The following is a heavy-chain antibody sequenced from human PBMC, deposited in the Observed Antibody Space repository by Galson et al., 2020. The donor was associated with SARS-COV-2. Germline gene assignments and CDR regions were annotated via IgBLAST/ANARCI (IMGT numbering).Heavy chain of an antibody. CDR2: IIPIFGTP. D-gene: IGHD1-1*01. CDR1: GGNFRSNS. J-gene: IGHJ3*01. CDR3: AITKNWPDAFDL. Sequence: SVKVSCKASGGNFRSNSISWVRQAPGQGLEWLGRIIPIFGTPNYAQKFQDRVTSTADESTTTAYMEMSRLTSHDTAVYYCAITKNWPDAFDLWCQGTVVTVSS. V-gene: IGHV1-69*13.